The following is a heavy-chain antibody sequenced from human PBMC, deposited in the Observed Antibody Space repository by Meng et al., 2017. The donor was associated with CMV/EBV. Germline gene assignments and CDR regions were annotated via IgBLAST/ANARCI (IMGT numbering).Heavy chain of an antibody. D-gene: IGHD5-24*01. Sequence: GGSLRLSCAASEIAFSSYAMNWVRLPPGKGLEWVSGISGRGDNTHYADSVKGRFTISRDNSRNTLFLQMTSLRAEDTAVYYCAREAVLMATIPRAFDIWGQGTMVTVSS. J-gene: IGHJ3*02. CDR2: ISGRGDNT. CDR3: AREAVLMATIPRAFDI. CDR1: EIAFSSYA. V-gene: IGHV3-23*01.